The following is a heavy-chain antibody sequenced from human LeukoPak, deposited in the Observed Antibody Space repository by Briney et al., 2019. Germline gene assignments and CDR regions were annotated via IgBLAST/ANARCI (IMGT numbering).Heavy chain of an antibody. Sequence: GGSLRLSCAAYGFAFSDYSMNWIRQAPGKGLEWVSSITTSSRSYTNYADSVKGRFTISRDNARNSLYLQMNSLRAEDTAVYCCARDHWYGSDYWGQGTLVTVSS. V-gene: IGHV3-11*05. J-gene: IGHJ4*02. CDR3: ARDHWYGSDY. CDR1: GFAFSDYS. CDR2: ITTSSRSYT. D-gene: IGHD3-10*01.